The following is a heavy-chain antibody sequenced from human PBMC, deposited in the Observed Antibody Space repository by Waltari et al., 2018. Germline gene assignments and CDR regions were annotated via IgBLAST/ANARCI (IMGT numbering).Heavy chain of an antibody. D-gene: IGHD3-22*01. V-gene: IGHV4-38-2*01. CDR3: AKIADYYDMDY. J-gene: IGHJ4*02. Sequence: QVQLQESGPGLVKPSETLSLTCAVSGYSISSGYYWGWIRQPPGKGLEWIGSIYHSGRTYYNPSLKSRVTISVDPSKNQFSLKLSSVTAADTAVYYCAKIADYYDMDYWGQGTLVTVSS. CDR2: IYHSGRT. CDR1: GYSISSGYY.